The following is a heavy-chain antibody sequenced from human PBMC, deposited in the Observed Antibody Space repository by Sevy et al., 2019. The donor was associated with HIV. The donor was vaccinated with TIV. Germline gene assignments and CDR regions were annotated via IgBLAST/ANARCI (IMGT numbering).Heavy chain of an antibody. J-gene: IGHJ6*02. CDR1: GFTFSSYS. Sequence: GGSLRLSCAASGFTFSSYSMNWVRQAPGKGLEWVSSISSSSSYIYYADSVKGRFTISRDNAKNSLYLQMNSLRAEDTAVYYCARDGPTGTAVDYYGMDVWGQGTTVTVSS. V-gene: IGHV3-21*01. CDR3: ARDGPTGTAVDYYGMDV. D-gene: IGHD4-17*01. CDR2: ISSSSSYI.